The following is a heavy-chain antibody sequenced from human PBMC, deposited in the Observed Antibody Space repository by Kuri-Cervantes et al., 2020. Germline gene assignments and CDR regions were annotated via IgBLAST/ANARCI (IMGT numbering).Heavy chain of an antibody. D-gene: IGHD3-10*01. CDR2: INPNSGGT. V-gene: IGHV1-2*04. CDR1: GGTFSSYA. CDR3: AREAKGSNWFDP. Sequence: ASVKVSCKASGGTFSSYAIGWVRQAPGQGLEWMGWINPNSGGTNYAQKFQGWVTMTRDTSISTAYMELSRLRSDDTAVYYCAREAKGSNWFDPWGQGTLVTVSS. J-gene: IGHJ5*02.